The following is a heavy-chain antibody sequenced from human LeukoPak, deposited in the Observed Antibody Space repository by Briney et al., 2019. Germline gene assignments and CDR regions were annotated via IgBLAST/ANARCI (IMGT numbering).Heavy chain of an antibody. CDR2: ISAYNGNT. Sequence: ASVKVSCKASGGTFSSYGISWVRQAPGQGLEWMGWISAYNGNTNYAQKLQGRVTMTTDTSTSTAYMELRSLRSDDTAVYYCARDLIIAVAGTIGYWGQGTLVTVSS. V-gene: IGHV1-18*01. J-gene: IGHJ4*02. CDR1: GGTFSSYG. D-gene: IGHD6-19*01. CDR3: ARDLIIAVAGTIGY.